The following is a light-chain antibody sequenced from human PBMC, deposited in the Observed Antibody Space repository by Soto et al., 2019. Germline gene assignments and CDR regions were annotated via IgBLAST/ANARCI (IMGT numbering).Light chain of an antibody. V-gene: IGKV3-20*01. CDR2: GAS. J-gene: IGKJ1*01. CDR1: QSVSSSY. CDR3: QPYGSSPPWT. Sequence: EIVLTQSPGTLSLSPGERATLSCRASQSVSSSYLAWYQQKPGQAPRLLIYGASSRATGIPGRFSGSGSGTDFTLTISRLEPEDFAVDYCQPYGSSPPWTFGQGTKVEIK.